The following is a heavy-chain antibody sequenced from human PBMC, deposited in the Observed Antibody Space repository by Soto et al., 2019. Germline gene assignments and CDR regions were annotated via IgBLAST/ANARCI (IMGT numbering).Heavy chain of an antibody. CDR3: ATVPAAIGRFDYYYGMDV. CDR2: ISSSSYI. Sequence: EVQLVESGGGLVKPGGSLRLSCAASGFTFSSYSMNWVRQAPGKGLEWVSSISSSSYIYYADSVKGRFTISRDNAKNSLYLQMNSLRAEDTAVYYCATVPAAIGRFDYYYGMDVWGQGTTVTVSS. CDR1: GFTFSSYS. V-gene: IGHV3-21*01. D-gene: IGHD2-2*02. J-gene: IGHJ6*02.